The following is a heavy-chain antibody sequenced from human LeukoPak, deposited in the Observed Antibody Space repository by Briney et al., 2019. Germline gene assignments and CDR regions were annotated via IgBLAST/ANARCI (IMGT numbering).Heavy chain of an antibody. Sequence: PGGSLRLSCAASGFTFSSDGMHWLRQAPGKGLEGVAFIRYDGSNKYYADSVKGRFTISRDNSKNTLHLQMNSLRAEDTAVYYCAKPATDLVVAVIDAFDIWGQGTMVTVSS. D-gene: IGHD2-15*01. J-gene: IGHJ3*02. CDR2: IRYDGSNK. CDR3: AKPATDLVVAVIDAFDI. V-gene: IGHV3-30*02. CDR1: GFTFSSDG.